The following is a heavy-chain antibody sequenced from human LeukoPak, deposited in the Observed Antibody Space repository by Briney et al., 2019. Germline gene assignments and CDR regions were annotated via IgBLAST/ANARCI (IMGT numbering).Heavy chain of an antibody. CDR2: INHSGGA. CDR1: GYSISSGYY. D-gene: IGHD2-2*01. CDR3: ARASPNWFDP. J-gene: IGHJ5*02. Sequence: SETLSLTCAVSGYSISSGYYWGWIRQPPGKGLEWIGSINHSGGAYYNPSLKSRVTMSLGTSKNQFSLKLTSVTAADTAVFYCARASPNWFDPWGQGTLVTVSS. V-gene: IGHV4-38-2*01.